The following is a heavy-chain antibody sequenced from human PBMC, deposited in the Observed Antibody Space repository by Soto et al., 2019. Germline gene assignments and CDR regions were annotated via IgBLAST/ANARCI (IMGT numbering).Heavy chain of an antibody. J-gene: IGHJ3*01. D-gene: IGHD2-21*01. CDR2: IYSSGST. V-gene: IGHV3-53*01. CDR1: GFTFSSND. CDR3: APRPLFPGPP. Sequence: EVQLVESGGGLIQPGGSLRLSCAASGFTFSSNDMNWVRQAPGKGLEWVPLIYSSGSTSHADSVKGRFTISRDNSKNTLYLQMSSLRPEDTAVYYCAPRPLFPGPPWGQGTMVTVSS.